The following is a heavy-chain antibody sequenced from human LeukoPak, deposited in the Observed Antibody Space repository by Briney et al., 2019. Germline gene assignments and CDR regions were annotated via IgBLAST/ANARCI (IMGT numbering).Heavy chain of an antibody. D-gene: IGHD6-13*01. CDR3: AKGLAAALYYYYGMDV. V-gene: IGHV3-23*01. Sequence: GGSLRLSCAASEFTFSSYAMSWVRQAPGKGLEWVSVISGGGSSTYYADSVKGRFTISRDNSKNTLYLQMNSLRAEDTAVYYCAKGLAAALYYYYGMDVWGQGTTVTVSS. CDR2: ISGGGSST. J-gene: IGHJ6*02. CDR1: EFTFSSYA.